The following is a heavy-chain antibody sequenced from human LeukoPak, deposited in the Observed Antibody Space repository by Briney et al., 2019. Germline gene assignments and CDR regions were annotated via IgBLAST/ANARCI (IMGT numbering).Heavy chain of an antibody. CDR1: GYTFTSYD. J-gene: IGHJ5*02. V-gene: IGHV1-8*01. CDR3: ARALVGLWDFWSRGPQGWFDP. D-gene: IGHD3-3*01. Sequence: ASVKVSCKASGYTFTSYDINWVRQATGQGLEWMGWMNPNSGNTGYAQKFQGRVTMTRNTSISTAYMELSSLRSEDTAVYYCARALVGLWDFWSRGPQGWFDPWGQGTLVTVSS. CDR2: MNPNSGNT.